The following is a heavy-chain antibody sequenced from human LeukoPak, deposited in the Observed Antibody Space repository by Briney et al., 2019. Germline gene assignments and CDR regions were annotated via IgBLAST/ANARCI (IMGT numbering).Heavy chain of an antibody. V-gene: IGHV4-59*13. CDR1: VGSISSYY. CDR2: IYITGST. J-gene: IGHJ3*01. CDR3: ARVRIGETSYDASDV. D-gene: IGHD1-26*01. Sequence: KASETLSLTCTVSVGSISSYYWTWIRQPPGKGLEWIGDIYITGSTNYNPYLKRRVTISVDTSKNQFSLRLSSVTAADTAVYYCARVRIGETSYDASDVWGLGTMVTVSS.